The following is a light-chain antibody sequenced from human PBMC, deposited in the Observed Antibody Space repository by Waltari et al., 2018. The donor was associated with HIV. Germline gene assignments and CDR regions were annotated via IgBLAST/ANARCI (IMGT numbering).Light chain of an antibody. Sequence: QSVLTQPPPASGTPGPWVPLPCSGSSPTIRSNPFNLYQQLPGTAPKLLIYSNNQRPSGVPDRFSGSKSGTSASLAISGLQSEDEADYYCAAWDDSLNVWVFGGGTKLTVL. CDR2: SNN. V-gene: IGLV1-44*01. CDR3: AAWDDSLNVWV. CDR1: SPTIRSNP. J-gene: IGLJ3*02.